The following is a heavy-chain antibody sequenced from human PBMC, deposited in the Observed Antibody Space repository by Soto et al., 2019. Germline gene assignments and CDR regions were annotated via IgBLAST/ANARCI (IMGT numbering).Heavy chain of an antibody. D-gene: IGHD1-26*01. Sequence: QVQLQESGPGLVKPSGTLSLTCAVSGGSISSTKWWTWVRQPPGKGLEWIGNMSHSGSTNYNPSLKRRVDISVDKSQKQFSLKLNSVTAADTAVYFCARDRSSGTYYGSYGVFDIWCQGTMVTVSS. J-gene: IGHJ3*02. V-gene: IGHV4-4*02. CDR1: GGSISSTKW. CDR2: MSHSGST. CDR3: ARDRSSGTYYGSYGVFDI.